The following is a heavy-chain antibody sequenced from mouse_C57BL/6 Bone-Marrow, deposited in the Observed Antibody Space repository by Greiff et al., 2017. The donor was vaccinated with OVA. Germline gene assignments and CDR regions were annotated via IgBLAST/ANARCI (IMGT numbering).Heavy chain of an antibody. V-gene: IGHV1-20*01. CDR3: ARLGSKGCAY. CDR2: INPYNGDT. J-gene: IGHJ3*01. CDR1: GYTFTSYW. Sequence: EVQLQQPGAELVKPGASVKLSCKASGYTFTSYWMHWVKQRPGQGLEWIGRINPYNGDTFYNQKFKGKATLTVDKSSSTAHMELRSLTSEDSAVYYCARLGSKGCAYWGQGTLVTVSA. D-gene: IGHD1-3*01.